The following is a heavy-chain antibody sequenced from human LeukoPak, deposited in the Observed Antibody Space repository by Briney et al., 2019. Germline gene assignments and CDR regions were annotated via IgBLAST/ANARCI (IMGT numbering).Heavy chain of an antibody. CDR3: ARGKYNYDTSGYSPAYFYMDV. CDR2: IDHTGTT. Sequence: SETLSLTCAVYGGSFSDFLWIWIRQSPGTGLEWVGEIDHTGTTYYNPSLKSRVTVSVDTSKNQFSLRLSSVTAADTAVYFCARGKYNYDTSGYSPAYFYMDVWGKGTTVTISS. D-gene: IGHD3-22*01. J-gene: IGHJ6*03. CDR1: GGSFSDFL. V-gene: IGHV4-34*01.